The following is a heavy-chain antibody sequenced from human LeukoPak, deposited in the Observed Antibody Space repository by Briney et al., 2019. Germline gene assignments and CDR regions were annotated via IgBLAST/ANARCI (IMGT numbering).Heavy chain of an antibody. CDR1: GFTFSSYW. J-gene: IGHJ6*02. Sequence: PGRSLRLSCAASGFTFSSYWMHWVRQAPGKGLVWVSRINSDGSSTTYADSVKGRFTISRDNAKNTLYLQMNSLRAEDTAVYYCARELLFDYYDMDVWGQGTTVTVSS. CDR2: INSDGSST. CDR3: ARELLFDYYDMDV. V-gene: IGHV3-74*01. D-gene: IGHD3-10*01.